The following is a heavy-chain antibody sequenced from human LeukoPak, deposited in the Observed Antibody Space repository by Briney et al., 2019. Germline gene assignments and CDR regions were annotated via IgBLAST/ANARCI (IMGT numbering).Heavy chain of an antibody. CDR2: IYYSGST. J-gene: IGHJ3*02. Sequence: SETLSLTCTVSGGSISNYYWSWIRQPPGKGLEWIGYIYYSGSTIYNPSLKSRVSISVDTSKNHFSLRLNSVTAADTAVYYCVSWWQAAAPAFDIWGQGTMVTVSS. CDR3: VSWWQAAAPAFDI. V-gene: IGHV4-59*01. D-gene: IGHD2-2*01. CDR1: GGSISNYY.